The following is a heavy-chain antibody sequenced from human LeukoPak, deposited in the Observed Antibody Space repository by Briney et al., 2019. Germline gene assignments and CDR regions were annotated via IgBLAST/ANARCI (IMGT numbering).Heavy chain of an antibody. CDR3: ARDREPYYYDSSGYYYRGAFDI. Sequence: SSETLSLTCTVSGGSISSSSYYWGWIRQPPGKGLEWIGSIYYSGSTYYNPSLKSRVTISVDTSKNQFSLKLSSVTAADTAVYYCARDREPYYYDSSGYYYRGAFDIWGQGTMVTVSS. V-gene: IGHV4-39*02. CDR2: IYYSGST. CDR1: GGSISSSSYY. J-gene: IGHJ3*02. D-gene: IGHD3-22*01.